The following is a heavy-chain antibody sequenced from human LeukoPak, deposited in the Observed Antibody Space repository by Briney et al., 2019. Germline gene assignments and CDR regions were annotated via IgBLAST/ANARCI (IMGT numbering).Heavy chain of an antibody. J-gene: IGHJ6*02. Sequence: GASVKVSCKASGYTFTGYYMRWVRQAPGQGLEWMGWINPNSGGTNYAQKFQGRVTMTRDTSISTAYMELSRLRSDDTAVYYCASAGAPSRYYDFWSGYYDDYYGMDVWGQGTTVTVSS. CDR1: GYTFTGYY. D-gene: IGHD3-3*01. CDR3: ASAGAPSRYYDFWSGYYDDYYGMDV. CDR2: INPNSGGT. V-gene: IGHV1-2*02.